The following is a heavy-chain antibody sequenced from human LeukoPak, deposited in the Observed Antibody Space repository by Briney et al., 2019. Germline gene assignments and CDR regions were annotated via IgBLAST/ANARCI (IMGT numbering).Heavy chain of an antibody. J-gene: IGHJ4*02. CDR1: GFTFSTYA. CDR3: ARDKGTSYLSSFDY. CDR2: ISGSGRGGNT. V-gene: IGHV3-23*01. Sequence: GGSLRLSCAASGFTFSTYAMSWVRQAPGKGLEWVSGISGSGRGGNTYYADSVKGRFTISRDNSKNTLYLQMNSLRAADTAVYYCARDKGTSYLSSFDYWGQGTLVTVSS. D-gene: IGHD6-6*01.